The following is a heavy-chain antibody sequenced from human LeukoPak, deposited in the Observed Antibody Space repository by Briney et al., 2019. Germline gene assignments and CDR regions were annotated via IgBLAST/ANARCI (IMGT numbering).Heavy chain of an antibody. J-gene: IGHJ4*02. CDR2: IWYDGSNK. CDR3: VKDLGGHSDY. CDR1: GFTFSSYG. D-gene: IGHD3-16*01. Sequence: GRSLRLSCAASGFTFSSYGMHWVRQAPGKGLEWVAVIWYDGSNKYYADSVKGRFTISRDNAKNTLYLQMNSLRVEDTAVYYCVKDLGGHSDYWGQGTLVTVSS. V-gene: IGHV3-33*03.